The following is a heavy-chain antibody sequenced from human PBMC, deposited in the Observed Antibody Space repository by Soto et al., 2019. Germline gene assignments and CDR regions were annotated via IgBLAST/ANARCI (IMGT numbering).Heavy chain of an antibody. CDR3: TRLSMARYYYYGMDV. V-gene: IGHV5-10-1*01. J-gene: IGHJ6*02. Sequence: GESLKISCKGSGYSFTNYWIAWVRQMPGKGLEWMARIDPSDSQTNYSPSFQGQVTISVDTSINTAYLQWSSLKASDTAMYYCTRLSMARYYYYGMDVWGQGTTVTVSS. CDR1: GYSFTNYW. CDR2: IDPSDSQT. D-gene: IGHD5-12*01.